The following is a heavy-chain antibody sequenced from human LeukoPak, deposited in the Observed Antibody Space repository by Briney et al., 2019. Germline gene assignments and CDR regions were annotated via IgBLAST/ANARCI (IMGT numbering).Heavy chain of an antibody. CDR1: GYTFTSYY. CDR3: ASTGGYCSSTSCYIRRWFDP. Sequence: ASVKVSCKASGYTFTSYYMHWVRQAPGQGLEWMGIINPSGGSTSYAQKFQGRVTMTRDTSTSTVYMELSSLRSEDTAVYYCASTGGYCSSTSCYIRRWFDPWGQGTLVTVSS. D-gene: IGHD2-2*02. J-gene: IGHJ5*02. CDR2: INPSGGST. V-gene: IGHV1-46*01.